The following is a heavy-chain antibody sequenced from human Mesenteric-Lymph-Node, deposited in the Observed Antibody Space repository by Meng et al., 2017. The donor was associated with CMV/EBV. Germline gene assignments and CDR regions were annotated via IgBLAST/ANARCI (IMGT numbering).Heavy chain of an antibody. CDR3: AKDRSSSCFDY. D-gene: IGHD6-13*01. Sequence: CEASGLHFRRYGMRWVRQAAGKGVEWVSAIGGSGGSTYYADSVKGRFTLSRDNSKNTLYLQMNSLRAEDTAVYYCAKDRSSSCFDYWGQGTLVTVSS. CDR2: IGGSGGST. V-gene: IGHV3-23*01. J-gene: IGHJ4*02. CDR1: GLHFRRYG.